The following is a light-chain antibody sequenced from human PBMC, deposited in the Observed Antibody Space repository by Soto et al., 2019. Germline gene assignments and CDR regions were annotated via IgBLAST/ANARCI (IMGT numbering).Light chain of an antibody. CDR1: QSVSSGY. Sequence: EIVLTQSPGTLSLSPGERATLSCRASQSVSSGYLAWYQQKPAQAPRLLISGASGRATGIPDRFSVSGSGTDFTLTISRLEPEDVAVYYCQQFVSSPYTFGQGTKLEIK. CDR2: GAS. J-gene: IGKJ2*01. V-gene: IGKV3-20*01. CDR3: QQFVSSPYT.